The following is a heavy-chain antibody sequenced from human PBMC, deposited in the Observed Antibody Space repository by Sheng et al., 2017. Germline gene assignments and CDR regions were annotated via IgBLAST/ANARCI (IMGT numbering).Heavy chain of an antibody. CDR2: INHSGST. V-gene: IGHV4-34*01. Sequence: QVQLQQWGAGLLKPSETLSLTCAVYGGSFSGYYWSWIRQPPGKGLEWIGEINHSGSTNYNPSLKSRVTISVDTSKNQFSLKLSSVTAADTAVYYCARLQGVAENLPFDYWGQGTLVTVSS. CDR3: ARLQGVAENLPFDY. D-gene: IGHD3-3*01. J-gene: IGHJ4*02. CDR1: GGSFSGYY.